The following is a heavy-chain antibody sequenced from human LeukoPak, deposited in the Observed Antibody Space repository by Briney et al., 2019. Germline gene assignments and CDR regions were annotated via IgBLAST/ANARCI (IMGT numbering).Heavy chain of an antibody. Sequence: PGGSLRLPCAASGYTFSICWMSGVRGAPGKGLEWVANIKQDGSEKYYMDSVKGRFTISRDNAKNSLYLQMNSLRAEDTAVYYCATLYDGEYQLLYRYYYYYMDVWGKGTTVTVSS. J-gene: IGHJ6*03. CDR1: GYTFSICW. CDR2: IKQDGSEK. D-gene: IGHD2-2*02. V-gene: IGHV3-7*01. CDR3: ATLYDGEYQLLYRYYYYYMDV.